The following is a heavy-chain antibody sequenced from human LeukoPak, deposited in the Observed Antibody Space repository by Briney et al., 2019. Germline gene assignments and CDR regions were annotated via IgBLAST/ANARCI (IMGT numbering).Heavy chain of an antibody. Sequence: SGTLSLTCTVSGGSISSDNWNWIRQPPGKGLEWIGCIFYSGRTYYNPSLKSRVTISVDLSKGQFSLRLTSVTAADPAVYYCARKNAFEIWGQGTLVTVSS. CDR3: ARKNAFEI. CDR2: IFYSGRT. J-gene: IGHJ3*02. CDR1: GGSISSDN. V-gene: IGHV4-59*01.